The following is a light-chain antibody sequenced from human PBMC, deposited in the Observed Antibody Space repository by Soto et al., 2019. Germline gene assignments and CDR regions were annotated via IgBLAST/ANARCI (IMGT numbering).Light chain of an antibody. J-gene: IGLJ1*01. CDR2: GVS. CDR1: SSDVGGYNY. CDR3: CSYAGSYV. V-gene: IGLV2-14*01. Sequence: QSALTQPASVSGSPGQSITISCTGTSSDVGGYNYVSWYQQHPGKAPKLMIYGVSNRPSGVSNRFSGSKSGNTASLTISGLQAEDEADYYCCSYAGSYVFGTGTKLTVL.